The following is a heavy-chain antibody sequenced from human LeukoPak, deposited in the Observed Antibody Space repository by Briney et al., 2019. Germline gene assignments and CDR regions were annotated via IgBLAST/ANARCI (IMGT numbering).Heavy chain of an antibody. D-gene: IGHD3-22*01. V-gene: IGHV3-48*01. J-gene: IGHJ4*02. CDR1: GFTFSSYS. Sequence: GGSLRLSRAASGFTFSSYSMNWVRQAPGKGLEWVSYISSSSSTIYYADSVKGRFTISRDNAKNSLYLQMNSLRAEDTAVYHCARVGYYDSSGYSSIDYWGQGTLVTVSS. CDR3: ARVGYYDSSGYSSIDY. CDR2: ISSSSSTI.